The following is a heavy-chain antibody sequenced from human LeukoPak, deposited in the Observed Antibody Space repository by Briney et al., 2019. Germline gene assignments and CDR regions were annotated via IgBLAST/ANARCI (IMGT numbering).Heavy chain of an antibody. CDR1: GFTFSTYA. Sequence: GGSLRLSCAASGFTFSTYAMRCVRQAPGKGLEWVAVISYDGSNKYCADSVKGRFTISRDNSKNTLYLQMNSLRAEDTAVFYCARDSATYYYSYAMDVWGQGTTVTVSS. V-gene: IGHV3-30-3*01. D-gene: IGHD5-12*01. J-gene: IGHJ6*02. CDR2: ISYDGSNK. CDR3: ARDSATYYYSYAMDV.